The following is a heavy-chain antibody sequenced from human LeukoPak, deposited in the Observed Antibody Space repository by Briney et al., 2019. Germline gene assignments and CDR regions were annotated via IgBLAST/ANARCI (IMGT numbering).Heavy chain of an antibody. D-gene: IGHD5-24*01. V-gene: IGHV3-13*04. CDR1: GFTFSSYD. CDR2: IGTAGDT. J-gene: IGHJ4*02. CDR3: ASSMAYNCLDY. Sequence: GGSLRLSCAASGFTFSSYDMHWVRQATGKGLEWVSAIGTAGDTYYPGSVKGRFTISRENAKNSLYLQMNSLRAGDTAVYYCASSMAYNCLDYWGQGTLVTVSS.